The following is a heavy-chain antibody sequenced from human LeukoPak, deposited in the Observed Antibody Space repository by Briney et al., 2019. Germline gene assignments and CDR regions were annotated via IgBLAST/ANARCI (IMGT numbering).Heavy chain of an antibody. CDR2: KYYSGST. J-gene: IGHJ4*02. CDR3: ARGRGWVVRGVIITGFDY. D-gene: IGHD3-10*01. Sequence: PSETLSLTCTVSGGSISSYYWSWIRQPPGKGLEWIGYKYYSGSTNYNPSLKSRVTISVDTSKNQFSLKLSSVTAADTAVYYCARGRGWVVRGVIITGFDYWGQGTLVTVSS. CDR1: GGSISSYY. V-gene: IGHV4-59*08.